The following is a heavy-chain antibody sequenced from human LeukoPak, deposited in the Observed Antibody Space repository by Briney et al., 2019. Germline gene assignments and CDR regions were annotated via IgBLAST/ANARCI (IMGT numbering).Heavy chain of an antibody. Sequence: SETLSLTCTVSGGSISSGSYYWSWIRQPAGKGLEWIGRIYTSGSTNYNPSLKSRVTISVDTSKNQFSLKLSSVTAADTAVYYCARVVGNTMVRGVIITQPPYFDYWGQGTLVTVSS. CDR2: IYTSGST. CDR3: ARVVGNTMVRGVIITQPPYFDY. D-gene: IGHD3-10*01. J-gene: IGHJ4*02. V-gene: IGHV4-61*02. CDR1: GGSISSGSYY.